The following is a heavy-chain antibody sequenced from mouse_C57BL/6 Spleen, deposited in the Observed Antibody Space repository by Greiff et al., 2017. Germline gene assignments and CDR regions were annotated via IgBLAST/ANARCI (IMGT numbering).Heavy chain of an antibody. Sequence: EVKLVESGGDLVKPGGSLKLSCAASGFTFSSYGMSWVRQTPDKRLEWVATISSGGSYTYYPDSVKGRFTISRDNAKNTLYLQMSSLKSEDTAMYYCARHPPSFTTVVATGGYFDVWGTGTTVTVSS. D-gene: IGHD1-1*01. CDR1: GFTFSSYG. CDR3: ARHPPSFTTVVATGGYFDV. J-gene: IGHJ1*03. CDR2: ISSGGSYT. V-gene: IGHV5-6*01.